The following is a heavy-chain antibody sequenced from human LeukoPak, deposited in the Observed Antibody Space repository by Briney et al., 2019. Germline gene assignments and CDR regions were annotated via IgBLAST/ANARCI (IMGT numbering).Heavy chain of an antibody. CDR2: ICTAGDT. Sequence: GGSLRLSCAASGFTFSSYDMHWVRQAIGKGLEWVSSICTAGDTYYSGSVKGRFTISRENAKNSLYLQMNSLRAGDTAVYYCARVLGSGTHGLDVWGQGTTVTVSS. D-gene: IGHD3-10*01. J-gene: IGHJ6*02. CDR3: ARVLGSGTHGLDV. CDR1: GFTFSSYD. V-gene: IGHV3-13*04.